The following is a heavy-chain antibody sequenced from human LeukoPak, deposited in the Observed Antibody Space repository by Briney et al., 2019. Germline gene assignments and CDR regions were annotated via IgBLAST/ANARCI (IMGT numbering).Heavy chain of an antibody. CDR3: AKDGAWLRFDD. V-gene: IGHV3-23*01. D-gene: IGHD5-12*01. J-gene: IGHJ4*02. CDR1: GFTFSTYA. Sequence: GGSLRLSCAASGFTFSTYAMTWVRQAPGKGLEWVSGISPGGPTYYADSVKGRFTISRDDPKNTLYLQMKNLRAEDTAVYYCAKDGAWLRFDDWGQGILVTVSS. CDR2: ISPGGPT.